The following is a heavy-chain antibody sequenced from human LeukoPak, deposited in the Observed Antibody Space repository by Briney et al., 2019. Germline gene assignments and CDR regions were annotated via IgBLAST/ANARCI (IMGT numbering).Heavy chain of an antibody. CDR3: XXSRSYQYYFDY. Sequence: PGGSLRLSCAASGFTFSSYGMHWARQAPGKGLEWVAVISYDGSNKYYADSVKGRFTISRDNSKNTLYLQMNSLRAEDTAVYYCXXSRSYQYYFDYWGQGTLVXV. J-gene: IGHJ4*02. CDR1: GFTFSSYG. D-gene: IGHD1-26*01. V-gene: IGHV3-30*18. CDR2: ISYDGSNK.